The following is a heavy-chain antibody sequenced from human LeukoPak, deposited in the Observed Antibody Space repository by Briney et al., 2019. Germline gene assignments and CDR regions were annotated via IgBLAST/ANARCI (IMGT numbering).Heavy chain of an antibody. Sequence: SETLSLTCTVSGGSISSGGYYWRWIRQHPGKGLEWIGYIYYSGSTYYNPSLKSRVTISVDTSKNKFYLKLSSVTAADTAVYYCARVMIRFEEAMALDVWGQGTTVTVSS. CDR3: ARVMIRFEEAMALDV. CDR2: IYYSGST. V-gene: IGHV4-31*03. J-gene: IGHJ6*02. CDR1: GGSISSGGYY. D-gene: IGHD3-10*01.